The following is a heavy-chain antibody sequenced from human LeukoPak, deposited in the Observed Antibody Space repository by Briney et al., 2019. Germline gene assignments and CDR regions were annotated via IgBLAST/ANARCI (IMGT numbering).Heavy chain of an antibody. D-gene: IGHD3/OR15-3a*01. J-gene: IGHJ4*02. CDR2: IYTSGST. V-gene: IGHV4-61*02. Sequence: PSETLSLTCTVSGGSISSGSYYWSWIRQPAGKGLEWIGRIYTSGSTNYNPSLKSRVTISVDTSKNQFSLKLTSVTAADTAVYYCARPHVRDYYFDIWGQGILVTVSS. CDR1: GGSISSGSYY. CDR3: ARPHVRDYYFDI.